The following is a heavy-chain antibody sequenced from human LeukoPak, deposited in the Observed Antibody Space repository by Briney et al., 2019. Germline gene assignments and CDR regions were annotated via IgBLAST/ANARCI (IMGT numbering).Heavy chain of an antibody. J-gene: IGHJ4*02. CDR1: GGSISSGDYY. V-gene: IGHV4-30-4*01. Sequence: SETLSLTCTVSGGSISSGDYYWSWIRQPPGKGLEWIGYIYYSGSTYYNPSLKSRVTISVDTSKNQFSLKLSSVTAADTAVYYCARASGDDYGDLDYWGQGTPVTVSS. CDR2: IYYSGST. D-gene: IGHD4-17*01. CDR3: ARASGDDYGDLDY.